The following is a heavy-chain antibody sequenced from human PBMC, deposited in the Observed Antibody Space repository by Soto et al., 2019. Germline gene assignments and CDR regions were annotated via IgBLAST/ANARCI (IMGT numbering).Heavy chain of an antibody. CDR1: GFSLSSGVG. CDR2: IYWDNDK. J-gene: IGHJ5*02. CDR3: SYRHWLARGRRWSDP. D-gene: IGHD6-19*01. V-gene: IGHV2-5*02. Sequence: QITLKESGPTLVKPTETLTLTCSFSGFSLSSGVGVGWVRQPPGKALAWLAVIYWDNDKRSSPSLKSRLTFTNDTSKNQLFLTMTNMDPVETATYYCSYRHWLARGRRWSDPWGPGPLLTVSS.